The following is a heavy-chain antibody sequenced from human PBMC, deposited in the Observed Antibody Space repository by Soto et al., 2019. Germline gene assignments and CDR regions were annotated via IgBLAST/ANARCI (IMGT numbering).Heavy chain of an antibody. Sequence: QVQLVQSGAEVKKPGASVKVSCKASGYTFTSYAMHWVRQAPGQRLEWMGWINAGNGNTKYSQKFQGRVTITRDTSASTAYMELSSLSAEDTAVYYCARGFAAAGTWFDYWGQGTLVTVSS. CDR3: ARGFAAAGTWFDY. D-gene: IGHD6-13*01. V-gene: IGHV1-3*01. J-gene: IGHJ4*02. CDR1: GYTFTSYA. CDR2: INAGNGNT.